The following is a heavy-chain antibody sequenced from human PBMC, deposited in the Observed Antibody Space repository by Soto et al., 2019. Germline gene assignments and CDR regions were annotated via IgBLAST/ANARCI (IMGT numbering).Heavy chain of an antibody. V-gene: IGHV3-74*01. CDR1: GFTFSYYW. D-gene: IGHD1-26*01. Sequence: EVQLVESGGGLVRPGGSLRLSCAASGFTFSYYWMHWVRKATGKGLVWVSLIHSDGSSTTYADFVKGRFIISRDNARNTLALQMNSVRVEDTAVYYCARGDRGAFDLWCQGTVVTVSS. CDR2: IHSDGSST. J-gene: IGHJ3*01. CDR3: ARGDRGAFDL.